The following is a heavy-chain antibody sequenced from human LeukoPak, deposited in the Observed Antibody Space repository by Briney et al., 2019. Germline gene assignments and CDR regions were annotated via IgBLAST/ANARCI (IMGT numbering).Heavy chain of an antibody. V-gene: IGHV3-66*02. J-gene: IGHJ4*02. CDR1: GFTGSSNY. CDR2: IYSGGST. CDR3: ARGRYDSSGYYYYFDY. D-gene: IGHD3-22*01. Sequence: GGSLRLSSAASGFTGSSNYMSWVRQAPGKGLEGVSVIYSGGSTYYADSVKGRFTISRDNSKNTLYLQMNSLRAEDTAVYYCARGRYDSSGYYYYFDYWGQGTLVTVSS.